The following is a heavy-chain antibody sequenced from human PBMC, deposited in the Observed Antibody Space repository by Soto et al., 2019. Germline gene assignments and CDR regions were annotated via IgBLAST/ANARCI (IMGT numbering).Heavy chain of an antibody. CDR1: SVSIYSGSFH. CDR2: FNFSGST. D-gene: IGHD6-13*01. CDR3: ARHMYSSPARDY. Sequence: SETLSLTCTVSSVSIYSGSFHWGWIRQPPGKGLEWIGSFNFSGSTYYNPSLKSRVTISVDTSKNQFSLNLSSVTAADTAVYYCARHMYSSPARDYWGQGTLVTVSS. V-gene: IGHV4-39*01. J-gene: IGHJ4*02.